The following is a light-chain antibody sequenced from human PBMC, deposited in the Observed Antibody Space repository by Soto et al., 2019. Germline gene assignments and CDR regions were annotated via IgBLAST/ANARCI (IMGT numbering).Light chain of an antibody. CDR2: DAY. J-gene: IGKJ5*01. Sequence: DIVWTQSPVTRSLAPWEISTLSCRASQSFRGLLAWYQQKPGQAPRLLIYDAYNRATGIPPRFSGSGSGTDFTLTISSLEPEDSAVYYCQQRHMWPITFGQGTRLEIK. CDR3: QQRHMWPIT. CDR1: QSFRGL. V-gene: IGKV3-11*01.